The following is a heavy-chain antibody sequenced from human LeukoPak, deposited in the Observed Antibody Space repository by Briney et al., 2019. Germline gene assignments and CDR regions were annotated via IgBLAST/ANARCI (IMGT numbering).Heavy chain of an antibody. CDR2: IWFDGSNK. V-gene: IGHV3-33*01. J-gene: IGHJ3*02. D-gene: IGHD6-25*01. Sequence: GGSLRLSCAASGFTFSSYGMHWVRQAPGKGLEWVAVIWFDGSNKYYADSVKGRFTISRDNSKNTLYLQMNSLRAEDTAVYYCARDRGYGDAFDIWGQGTMVTVSS. CDR3: ARDRGYGDAFDI. CDR1: GFTFSSYG.